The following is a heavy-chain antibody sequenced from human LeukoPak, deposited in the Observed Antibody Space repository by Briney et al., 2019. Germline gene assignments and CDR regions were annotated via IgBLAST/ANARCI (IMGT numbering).Heavy chain of an antibody. D-gene: IGHD6-6*01. CDR3: AKAYSSSSAGRAPNWFDP. J-gene: IGHJ5*02. CDR2: ISGSGGST. CDR1: GFSFSNYE. Sequence: GSLRLSCVASGFSFSNYEMNWVRQAPGKGLEWVSAISGSGGSTYYADSVKGRFTISRDNSKNTLYLQMNSLRAEDTAVYYCAKAYSSSSAGRAPNWFDPWGQGTLVTVSS. V-gene: IGHV3-23*01.